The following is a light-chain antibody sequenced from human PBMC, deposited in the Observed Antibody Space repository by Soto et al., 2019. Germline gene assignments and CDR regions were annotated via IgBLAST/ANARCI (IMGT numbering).Light chain of an antibody. CDR1: SSDVGAYDF. V-gene: IGLV2-14*01. Sequence: QSALTQPASVSGSPGQSGTISCTGTSSDVGAYDFVSWYQQHPGKAPKLMIYEVSDRPSGVSNRFSGSKSGNTAYLTISGLQAEDEADYYCSSYTSSNVLFGGGTKLTVL. CDR2: EVS. J-gene: IGLJ2*01. CDR3: SSYTSSNVL.